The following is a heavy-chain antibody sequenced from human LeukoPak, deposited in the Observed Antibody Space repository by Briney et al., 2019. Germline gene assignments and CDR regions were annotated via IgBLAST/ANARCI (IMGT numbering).Heavy chain of an antibody. CDR1: GYSFTSYW. J-gene: IGHJ4*02. V-gene: IGHV5-51*01. D-gene: IGHD6-13*01. CDR2: IYPGDSDT. Sequence: PGESLKISCKGSGYSFTSYWIGWVRQMPGKGLEWMGIIYPGDSDTRYSPSFQGQVTISADKSISTAYQQWSSLKASDTTMYYCARPHIAAAGKETYYFDYWGQGTLVTVSS. CDR3: ARPHIAAAGKETYYFDY.